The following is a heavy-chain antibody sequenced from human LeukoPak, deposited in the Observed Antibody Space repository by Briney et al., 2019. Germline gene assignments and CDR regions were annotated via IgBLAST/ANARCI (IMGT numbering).Heavy chain of an antibody. D-gene: IGHD5-18*01. J-gene: IGHJ6*04. V-gene: IGHV1-58*01. CDR1: GFTFTSSA. CDR3: AADRSHPRYSYGTHYYGMDV. CDR2: IVVGSGNT. Sequence: SVKVSCKASGFTFTSSAVQWVRQARGQRLEWIGSIVVGSGNTNYAQKFQERVTITRDMSTSTAYMELSSLRSEDTAVYYCAADRSHPRYSYGTHYYGMDVWGKGTTVTVSS.